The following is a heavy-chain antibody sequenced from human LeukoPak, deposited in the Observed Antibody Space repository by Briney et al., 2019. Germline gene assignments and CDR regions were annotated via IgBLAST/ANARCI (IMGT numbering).Heavy chain of an antibody. CDR1: GGSISSYY. V-gene: IGHV4-59*12. CDR2: IYYSGST. Sequence: SETLSLTCTVSGGSISSYYWNWIRQPPGKGLEWIGYIYYSGSTNYNSSLKSRVTISVDTSKNQFSLKLSSVTAADTAVYYCARDGYDSSGYVDLWGRGTLVTVSS. CDR3: ARDGYDSSGYVDL. D-gene: IGHD3-22*01. J-gene: IGHJ2*01.